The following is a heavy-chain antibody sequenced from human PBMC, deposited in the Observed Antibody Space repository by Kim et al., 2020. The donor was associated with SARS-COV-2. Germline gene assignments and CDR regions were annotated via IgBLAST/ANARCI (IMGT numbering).Heavy chain of an antibody. CDR1: GYTFTSYG. V-gene: IGHV1-18*01. J-gene: IGHJ4*02. Sequence: ASVKVSCKASGYTFTSYGISWVRQAPGQGLEWMGWISAYNGNTNYAQKLQGRVTMTTDTSTSTAYMELRSLRSDDTAVYYCARAAYCSGGSCYHYFDYWGQGTLVTVSS. CDR2: ISAYNGNT. CDR3: ARAAYCSGGSCYHYFDY. D-gene: IGHD2-15*01.